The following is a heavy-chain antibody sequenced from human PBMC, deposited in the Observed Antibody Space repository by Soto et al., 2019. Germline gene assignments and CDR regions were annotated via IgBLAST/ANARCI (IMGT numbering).Heavy chain of an antibody. CDR3: ARVGPTMTGYYDTRYYYYYMDV. Sequence: GGSLRLSCAASGFTVSSNYMSWVRQAPGKGLEWVSVIYSGGSTYYADSVKGRFTISRHNSKNTLYLQMNSQIAEDTAVYYCARVGPTMTGYYDTRYYYYYMDVWGKGTTVTVSS. D-gene: IGHD3-9*01. V-gene: IGHV3-53*04. CDR2: IYSGGST. CDR1: GFTVSSNY. J-gene: IGHJ6*03.